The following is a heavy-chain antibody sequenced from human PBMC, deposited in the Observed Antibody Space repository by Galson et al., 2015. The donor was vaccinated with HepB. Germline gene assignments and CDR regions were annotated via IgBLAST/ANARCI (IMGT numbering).Heavy chain of an antibody. CDR1: GFTFNTYW. CDR3: ARAPSSGWTLFDY. V-gene: IGHV3-7*03. CDR2: INRDGSER. Sequence: SLRLSCAASGFTFNTYWMSWVRQAPGKGPEWVANINRDGSERYYVDSVKGRFTISRDNAKNSLYLQMNSLRAEDTAVYYCARAPSSGWTLFDYWGQGALVTVSS. J-gene: IGHJ4*02. D-gene: IGHD6-19*01.